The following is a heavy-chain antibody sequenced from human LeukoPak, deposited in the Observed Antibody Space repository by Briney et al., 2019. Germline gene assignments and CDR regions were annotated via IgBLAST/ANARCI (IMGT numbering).Heavy chain of an antibody. CDR3: ARDPGGSFDY. J-gene: IGHJ4*02. Sequence: GRSLRLSCAASGFTFSSYAMHWVRQAPGKGLEWVAVISYDGSNKYYADSVKGRFTISRDNSMNTLSLQMNSLRPEDTAVYYCARDPGGSFDYWGQGTLVTVSS. CDR1: GFTFSSYA. CDR2: ISYDGSNK. V-gene: IGHV3-30-3*01. D-gene: IGHD1-26*01.